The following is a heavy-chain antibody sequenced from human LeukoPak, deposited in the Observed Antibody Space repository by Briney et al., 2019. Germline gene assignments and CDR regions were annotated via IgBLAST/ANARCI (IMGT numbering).Heavy chain of an antibody. D-gene: IGHD3-10*02. V-gene: IGHV3-23*01. CDR1: EFTFSRYA. Sequence: PGGSLRLSCAASEFTFSRYAMNWVRQAPGKGLEWVSGISGSGGSTYYADSVKGRFTISRDNSKNTLFLLMNSPRAEDTAVYYCAKDMFGDYTDAFDIWGQGTMVTVSS. CDR3: AKDMFGDYTDAFDI. J-gene: IGHJ3*02. CDR2: ISGSGGST.